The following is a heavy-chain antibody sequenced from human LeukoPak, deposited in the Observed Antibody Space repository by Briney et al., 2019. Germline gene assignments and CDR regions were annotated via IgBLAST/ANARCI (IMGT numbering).Heavy chain of an antibody. V-gene: IGHV6-1*01. Sequence: SQTLSLTCAISGDSVSSNTAAWNWIRKSPSRGLEWLGRTYYRSKSYNDYALSVKSRITINPDTSKNQFSLQLNSVTPEDTAVYYCAREGNGYGLFDYWGQGTLVTVSS. CDR2: TYYRSKSYN. CDR1: GDSVSSNTAA. CDR3: AREGNGYGLFDY. D-gene: IGHD5-12*01. J-gene: IGHJ4*02.